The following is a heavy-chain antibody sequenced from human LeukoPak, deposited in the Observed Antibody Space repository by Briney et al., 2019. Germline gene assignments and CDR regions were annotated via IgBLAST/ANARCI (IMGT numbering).Heavy chain of an antibody. CDR1: GFTFSTYW. V-gene: IGHV3-74*01. Sequence: PGGSLKLSCAASGFTFSTYWMHWVRQGPGKGLVWVSRIKSDGSGTSFADSVKGRFTISRDNAENTVYLQMNSLRAEDTAVYYCYVWLENQRMDVWGQGTTVTVSS. J-gene: IGHJ6*02. D-gene: IGHD3-22*01. CDR3: YVWLENQRMDV. CDR2: IKSDGSGT.